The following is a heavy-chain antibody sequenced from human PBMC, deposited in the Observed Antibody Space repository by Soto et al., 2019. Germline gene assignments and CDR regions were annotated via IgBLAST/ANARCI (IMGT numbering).Heavy chain of an antibody. CDR1: GYSISSGYY. Sequence: PSETLSLTCAVSGYSISSGYYWGWIRQPPGKGLEWIGSIYHSGSTYYNPSLKSRVTISVDTSKNQFSPKLSSVTAADTAVYYCARGRSGYSCGKYWYFDLWGRGTLVTVSS. D-gene: IGHD5-18*01. V-gene: IGHV4-38-2*01. J-gene: IGHJ2*01. CDR2: IYHSGST. CDR3: ARGRSGYSCGKYWYFDL.